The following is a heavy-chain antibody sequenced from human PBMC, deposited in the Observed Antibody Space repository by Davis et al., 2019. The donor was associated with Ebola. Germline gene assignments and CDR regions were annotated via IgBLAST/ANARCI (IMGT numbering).Heavy chain of an antibody. V-gene: IGHV4-38-2*01. Sequence: PSETLSLTCAVSGYSISSGYYWGWIRQPAGKGLEWIGRISPSGNTNYNPSLKSRVTMSVDTSMNQFSLRLSSVTAADTAVYYCARGLVVVTDNYYYYYMDVWGKGTAVTVSS. J-gene: IGHJ6*03. CDR1: GYSISSGYY. D-gene: IGHD2-21*02. CDR2: ISPSGNT. CDR3: ARGLVVVTDNYYYYYMDV.